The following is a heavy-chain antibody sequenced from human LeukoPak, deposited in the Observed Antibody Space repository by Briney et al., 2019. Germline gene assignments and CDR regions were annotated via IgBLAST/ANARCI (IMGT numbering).Heavy chain of an antibody. Sequence: PSETLSLTCIVSGGSISSSRFYWGWIRQPPGKGLEWIGIICYSGSTYYNPSLKSRVTISADTSKNQFSLNLSSVTAADTGVYYCARHVSSDLRIVVVTSDWYFDRWGRGTLVTVSS. V-gene: IGHV4-39*01. CDR2: ICYSGST. CDR1: GGSISSSRFY. J-gene: IGHJ2*01. D-gene: IGHD2-21*02. CDR3: ARHVSSDLRIVVVTSDWYFDR.